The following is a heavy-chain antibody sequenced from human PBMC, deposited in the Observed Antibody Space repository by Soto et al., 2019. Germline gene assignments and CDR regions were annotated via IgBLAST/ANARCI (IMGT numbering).Heavy chain of an antibody. V-gene: IGHV3-23*01. D-gene: IGHD3-3*01. Sequence: GGSLRLSCAASGFTFSSYAMSWVRQAPGKGLEWVSAISGSGGSTYYADSVKGRFTISRGNSKNTLYLQMNSLRAEDTAVYYCAKDYGDFWSGPIDYWGQGTLVTVSS. CDR2: ISGSGGST. CDR3: AKDYGDFWSGPIDY. CDR1: GFTFSSYA. J-gene: IGHJ4*02.